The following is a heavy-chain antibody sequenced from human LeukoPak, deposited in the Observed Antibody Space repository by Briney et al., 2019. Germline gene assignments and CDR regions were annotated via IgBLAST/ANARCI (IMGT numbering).Heavy chain of an antibody. CDR1: GYTFTGYY. CDR3: ARNTATDLYYFDY. Sequence: GASEKVSCKTSGYTFTGYYMHWVRQAPGQGLEWMGWINPNSGGTNYAQKFQGRVTMTRDTSISTAFMELSRLRSDDTAVYYCARNTATDLYYFDYWGQGTLVTVSS. J-gene: IGHJ4*02. CDR2: INPNSGGT. D-gene: IGHD5-18*01. V-gene: IGHV1-2*02.